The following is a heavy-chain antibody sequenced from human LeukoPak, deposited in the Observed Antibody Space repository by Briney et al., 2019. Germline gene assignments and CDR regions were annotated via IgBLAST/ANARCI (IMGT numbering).Heavy chain of an antibody. V-gene: IGHV4-4*07. D-gene: IGHD3-10*01. CDR1: GDSMSNYY. CDR3: AGRSTGVRGVNGWFDP. J-gene: IGHJ5*02. Sequence: SDTLSLTCNVSGDSMSNYYWNWVRHPAGKGLEWIGLIHTSGSSNYHPSLKSRVTMSVETSKNRVTLRLISVTAADTAIYYCAGRSTGVRGVNGWFDPWGQGTLVIVSS. CDR2: IHTSGSS.